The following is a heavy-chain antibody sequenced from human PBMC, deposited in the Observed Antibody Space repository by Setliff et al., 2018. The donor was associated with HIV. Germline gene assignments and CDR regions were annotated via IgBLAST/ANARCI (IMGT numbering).Heavy chain of an antibody. D-gene: IGHD3-10*01. CDR1: GGSFTRYY. CDR2: INHSGST. Sequence: SETLSLTCVVYGGSFTRYYWTWIRQPPGKGLECIGEINHSGSTNYNPSLKSRVTISVDTSKNQFSLKLSSVTAADTAVYYCARHVFVGIGGYDAFDIWGQGTMVTVSS. V-gene: IGHV4-34*01. J-gene: IGHJ3*02. CDR3: ARHVFVGIGGYDAFDI.